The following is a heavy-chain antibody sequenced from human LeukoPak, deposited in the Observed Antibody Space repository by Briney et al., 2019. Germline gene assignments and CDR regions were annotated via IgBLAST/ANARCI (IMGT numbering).Heavy chain of an antibody. D-gene: IGHD6-19*01. Sequence: GGSLRLSCAASGFTFSSYAMSWVRQAPGKGLEWVSAISGSGGSTYYADSVKGRFTISRDNAKNTLYLQMNSLRAEDTAAYYCARAVAGTFDPWGQGTLVIVSS. J-gene: IGHJ5*02. CDR2: ISGSGGST. CDR1: GFTFSSYA. V-gene: IGHV3-23*01. CDR3: ARAVAGTFDP.